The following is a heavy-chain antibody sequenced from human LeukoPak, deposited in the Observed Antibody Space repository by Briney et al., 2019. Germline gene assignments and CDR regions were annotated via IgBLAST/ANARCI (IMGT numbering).Heavy chain of an antibody. J-gene: IGHJ6*03. CDR3: AREGRRPPYYYYYMDV. V-gene: IGHV3-7*03. CDR2: IKEDGSEK. CDR1: GFTFSSYW. Sequence: GGSLRLSCAASGFTFSSYWMSWVRQAPGKGLEWVANIKEDGSEKFHVGSVRGRFTISRDNAKNSLYLQMNSLRAEDTAVYYCAREGRRPPYYYYYMDVWGKGTTVTISS.